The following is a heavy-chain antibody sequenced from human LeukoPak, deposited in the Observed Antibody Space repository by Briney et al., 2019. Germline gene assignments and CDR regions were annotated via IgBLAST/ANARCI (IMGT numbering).Heavy chain of an antibody. CDR1: GFTFSSYG. CDR3: ASYSSSWYSNYYYMDV. Sequence: GGSLRLSCAASGFTFSSYGMHWVRQAPGKGLEWVAFIRYDGSNKYYADSVKGRFTISRDNSKNTLYLQMNSLRAEDTAVYYCASYSSSWYSNYYYMDVWGKGTTVTISS. V-gene: IGHV3-30*02. D-gene: IGHD6-13*01. J-gene: IGHJ6*03. CDR2: IRYDGSNK.